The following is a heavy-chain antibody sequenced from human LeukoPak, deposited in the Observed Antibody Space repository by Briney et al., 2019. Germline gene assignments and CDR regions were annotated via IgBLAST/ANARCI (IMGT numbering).Heavy chain of an antibody. CDR2: IRSGSTYI. CDR3: ARDGIFDY. V-gene: IGHV3-21*01. J-gene: IGHJ4*02. Sequence: GGSLRLSCAASGFTFSTYSMHWVRQAPGKGLEWVSSIRSGSTYINYADSVKGRFTISRDDAKKSLYLQMNSLRAEDTAVYYCARDGIFDYWGLGTLVTVSS. CDR1: GFTFSTYS.